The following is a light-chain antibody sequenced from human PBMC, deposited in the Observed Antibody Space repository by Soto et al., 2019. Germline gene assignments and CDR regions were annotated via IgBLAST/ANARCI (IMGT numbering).Light chain of an antibody. CDR2: EVT. CDR1: SSDVGGYNH. Sequence: QSALTQPASVSGSPGQSITISCTGTSSDVGGYNHVSWYQHHPGKAPKRIIYEVTKRPSGVSNRFSGSKSGDTASLTISGLQAEDEADYYCSSHTASTTRIFGTGIKLTVL. V-gene: IGLV2-14*01. J-gene: IGLJ1*01. CDR3: SSHTASTTRI.